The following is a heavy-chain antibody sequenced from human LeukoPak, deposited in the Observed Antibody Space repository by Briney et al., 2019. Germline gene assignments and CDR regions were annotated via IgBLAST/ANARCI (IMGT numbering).Heavy chain of an antibody. V-gene: IGHV3-7*01. CDR1: EFTFSSYY. CDR2: IRADGSAQ. J-gene: IGHJ4*02. CDR3: ARWLYSGGWAIDY. Sequence: GGSLRLSCAASEFTFSSYYMTWVRQAPGKGLEWVGSIRADGSAQFYVDPVRGRFTISRDNAKDSLYLQMNSLRAEDTAVYYCARWLYSGGWAIDYWGQGTMVSVSS. D-gene: IGHD6-19*01.